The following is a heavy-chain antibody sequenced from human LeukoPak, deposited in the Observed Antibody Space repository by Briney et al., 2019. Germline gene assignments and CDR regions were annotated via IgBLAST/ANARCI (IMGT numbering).Heavy chain of an antibody. CDR1: GFTFSSYA. J-gene: IGHJ4*02. Sequence: PGGSLRLSCAAPGFTFSSYAMSWVRQAPGKGLEWVSAISGSGGSTYYADSVKGRFTISRDNSKNTLYLQMNSLRAEDTAVYYCAKGGDFWSEIDYWGQGTLVTVSS. D-gene: IGHD3-3*01. CDR2: ISGSGGST. V-gene: IGHV3-23*01. CDR3: AKGGDFWSEIDY.